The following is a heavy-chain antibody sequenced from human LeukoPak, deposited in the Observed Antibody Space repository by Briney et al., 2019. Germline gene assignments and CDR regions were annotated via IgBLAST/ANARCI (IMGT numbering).Heavy chain of an antibody. Sequence: SETLSLTCTVSGGSISSYYWSWIRQPPGKGLEWIGYIYYSGNIDYNPSLKSRVTISLDTSKNQFSLKLSSVTAADTAVYYCAREKDSSSTRYYYYYMDVWGKGTTVTISS. V-gene: IGHV4-59*12. CDR1: GGSISSYY. CDR2: IYYSGNI. CDR3: AREKDSSSTRYYYYYMDV. D-gene: IGHD3-22*01. J-gene: IGHJ6*03.